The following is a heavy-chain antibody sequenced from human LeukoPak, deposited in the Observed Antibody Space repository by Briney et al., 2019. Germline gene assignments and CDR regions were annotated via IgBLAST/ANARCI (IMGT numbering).Heavy chain of an antibody. J-gene: IGHJ4*02. CDR1: GFTIIDHY. V-gene: IGHV3-72*01. CDR2: SRSKDKSYNT. Sequence: GGSLRLSCAASGFTIIDHYVDWVRQPPGKGLEWVGRSRSKDKSYNTEYAVSMKGRFTVSRDDSKNSLYLQMNSLKTEDTAIYYCASAMKDSRAYFYFDYWGQGTLVTVSS. D-gene: IGHD3-22*01. CDR3: ASAMKDSRAYFYFDY.